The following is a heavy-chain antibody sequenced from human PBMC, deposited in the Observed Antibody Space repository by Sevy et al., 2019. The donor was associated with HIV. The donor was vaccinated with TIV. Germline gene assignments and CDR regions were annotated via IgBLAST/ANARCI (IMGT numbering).Heavy chain of an antibody. J-gene: IGHJ4*02. CDR2: IRGSGGST. V-gene: IGHV3-23*01. Sequence: GGSLRLSCAASGFIFGSYAMSWVRQAPGKGVEWVSSIRGSGGSTYYADSVKGRFTISRDNSKNTLYLQMNSLRAEDTAVYYCAKVALAFYFDYWGQGTLVTVSS. CDR3: AKVALAFYFDY. CDR1: GFIFGSYA. D-gene: IGHD6-19*01.